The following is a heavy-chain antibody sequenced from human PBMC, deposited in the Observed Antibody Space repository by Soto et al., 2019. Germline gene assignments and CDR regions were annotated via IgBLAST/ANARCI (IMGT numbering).Heavy chain of an antibody. D-gene: IGHD3-10*01. V-gene: IGHV3-23*01. CDR3: AKDPASGFAMENYFDY. Sequence: EVQLSGSGGGWVQPGGSLRLSCAASGFTFSSYAMSWVRQAPWKGLEWVSAISGSSTSTYFADSVKGRFTISRDNSKNTLYLQMNSLSAEDTAVYYCAKDPASGFAMENYFDYWGQGTLVTVSS. J-gene: IGHJ4*02. CDR2: ISGSSTST. CDR1: GFTFSSYA.